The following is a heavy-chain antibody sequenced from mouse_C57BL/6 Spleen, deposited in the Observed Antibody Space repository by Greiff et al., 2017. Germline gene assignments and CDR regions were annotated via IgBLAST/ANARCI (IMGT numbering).Heavy chain of an antibody. D-gene: IGHD1-1*01. J-gene: IGHJ4*01. V-gene: IGHV1-52*01. CDR2: IDPSDSET. Sequence: QVQLQQPGAELVRPGSSVKLSCKASGYTFTSYWMHWVKQRPIQGLEWIGNIDPSDSETHYNQKFKDKATLTVDKSSSTAYMHLSSLTYEDSAVYYCARSCRITTVVATRYAMDYCGQGTSATVSS. CDR1: GYTFTSYW. CDR3: ARSCRITTVVATRYAMDY.